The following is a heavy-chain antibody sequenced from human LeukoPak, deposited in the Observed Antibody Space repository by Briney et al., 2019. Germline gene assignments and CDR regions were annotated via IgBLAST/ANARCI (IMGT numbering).Heavy chain of an antibody. CDR2: ISYDGSNK. CDR3: AKASSSGWYGYFQH. J-gene: IGHJ1*01. D-gene: IGHD6-19*01. Sequence: PGGSLRLSCAAPGFTFSSYGMHWVRQAPGKGLEWVAVISYDGSNKYYADSVKGRFTISRDNSKNTLYLQMNSLRAEDTAVYYCAKASSSGWYGYFQHWGQGTLVTVSS. CDR1: GFTFSSYG. V-gene: IGHV3-30*18.